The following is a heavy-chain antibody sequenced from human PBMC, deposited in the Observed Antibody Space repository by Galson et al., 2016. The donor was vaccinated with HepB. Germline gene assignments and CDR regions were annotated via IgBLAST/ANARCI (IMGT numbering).Heavy chain of an antibody. CDR2: IDYIGST. J-gene: IGHJ4*02. CDR3: ARGDGAARPDY. Sequence: TLSLTCSVSSGSISSGGLYWSWIRQHPGKGLEWIGYIDYIGSTYYNPSLKSRITMSLDTSKNQFSLNPSSVTAADTALYYCARGDGAARPDYWGQGTLVTVSS. D-gene: IGHD6-6*01. CDR1: SGSISSGGLY. V-gene: IGHV4-31*03.